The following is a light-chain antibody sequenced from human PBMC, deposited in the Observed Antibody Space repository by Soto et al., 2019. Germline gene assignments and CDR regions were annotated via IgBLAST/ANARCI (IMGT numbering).Light chain of an antibody. Sequence: QAVVTQPASVSGSPGQSITIACTGTSSDIGGYNFVSWYQQHPGKAPKLLIYDVGNRPSGVSNRFSGSKSGNTASLTISGLQAEDEAHYYCNSYITVSTYVFGTGTKVTVL. V-gene: IGLV2-14*01. CDR3: NSYITVSTYV. CDR1: SSDIGGYNF. CDR2: DVG. J-gene: IGLJ1*01.